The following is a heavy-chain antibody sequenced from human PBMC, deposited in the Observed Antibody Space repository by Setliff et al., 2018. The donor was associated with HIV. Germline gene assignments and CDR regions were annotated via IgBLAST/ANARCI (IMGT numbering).Heavy chain of an antibody. CDR1: GDSVSSRSYY. D-gene: IGHD3-3*01. J-gene: IGHJ4*02. CDR2: IYFNGIT. Sequence: SGTLSLTCSVSGDSVSSRSYYWGWIRQSPGKGLEWIGSIYFNGITHDNPSLKSRVTTSVDTSKNQFSLKLSSVTAADTAIYYCVTVVQDDLGVVLFDYWGQGTLVTVSS. CDR3: VTVVQDDLGVVLFDY. V-gene: IGHV4-39*01.